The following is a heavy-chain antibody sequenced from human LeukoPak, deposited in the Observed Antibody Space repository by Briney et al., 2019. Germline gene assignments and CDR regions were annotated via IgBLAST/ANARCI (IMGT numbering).Heavy chain of an antibody. D-gene: IGHD2-15*01. Sequence: PSETLSLTCTVSGGSLSSSSYYWGWIRQPPGKGLEWIGSIYYSGSTYYNPSLKSRVTISVDTSKNQFSLKLSSVTAADTAVYYCARSIRYCSGGSCYAMGYFQHWGQGTLVTVSS. V-gene: IGHV4-39*01. CDR3: ARSIRYCSGGSCYAMGYFQH. CDR2: IYYSGST. J-gene: IGHJ1*01. CDR1: GGSLSSSSYY.